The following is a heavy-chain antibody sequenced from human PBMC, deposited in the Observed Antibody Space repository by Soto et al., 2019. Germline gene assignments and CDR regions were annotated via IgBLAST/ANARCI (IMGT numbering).Heavy chain of an antibody. J-gene: IGHJ6*03. CDR3: ARDRGPESTTGQGIYYYYYMDV. V-gene: IGHV4-31*03. CDR1: GGSISSGGYY. Sequence: SETLSLTCTVSGGSISSGGYYWSWIRQHPGKGLEWIGYIYYSGSTYYNPSLKSRVTISVDTSKNQFSLKLSSVTAADTAVYYCARDRGPESTTGQGIYYYYYMDVWGKGTTVTVSS. D-gene: IGHD4-4*01. CDR2: IYYSGST.